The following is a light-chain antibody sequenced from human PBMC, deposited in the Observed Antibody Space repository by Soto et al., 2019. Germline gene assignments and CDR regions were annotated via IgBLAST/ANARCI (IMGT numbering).Light chain of an antibody. CDR3: QQRNSWPPSIT. CDR1: QGISSY. Sequence: AIPMTQSPPSVSASVGDRVKITCRAIQGISSYLAWYQQKPGKAPKLLIYAASTLQSGVPSRFSGSGSGTDFTLTISSLEPEDFAVYYCQQRNSWPPSITFGQGTRLEIK. V-gene: IGKV1-8*01. CDR2: AAS. J-gene: IGKJ5*01.